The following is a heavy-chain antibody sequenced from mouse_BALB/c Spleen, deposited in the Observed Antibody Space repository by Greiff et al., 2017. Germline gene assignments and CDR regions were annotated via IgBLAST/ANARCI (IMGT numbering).Heavy chain of an antibody. J-gene: IGHJ4*01. V-gene: IGHV5-6-3*01. CDR1: GFTFSSYG. CDR2: INSNGGST. CDR3: ARAYYRYDVGYYYAMDY. Sequence: EVKLVESGGGLVQPGGSLKLSCAASGFTFSSYGTSWVRQTPDKRLELVATINSNGGSTYYPDSVKGRFTISRDNAKNTLYLQMSSLKSEDTAMYYCARAYYRYDVGYYYAMDYWGQGTSVTVSS. D-gene: IGHD2-14*01.